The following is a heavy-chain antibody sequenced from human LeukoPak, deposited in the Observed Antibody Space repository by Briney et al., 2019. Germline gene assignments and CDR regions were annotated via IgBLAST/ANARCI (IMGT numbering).Heavy chain of an antibody. V-gene: IGHV1-46*01. CDR2: INPSGGGT. CDR1: GYTFTSCS. CDR3: ARDGGYYSSGSILEGWLDP. J-gene: IGHJ5*02. Sequence: GASVKVSCKASGYTFTSCSIHWVRQAPGQGLEWMGIINPSGGGTGNAQMFQGRVTMTRDTSTSTVYMELSSLRSEDTAIYYCARDGGYYSSGSILEGWLDPWGQGTLVTVSS. D-gene: IGHD3-10*01.